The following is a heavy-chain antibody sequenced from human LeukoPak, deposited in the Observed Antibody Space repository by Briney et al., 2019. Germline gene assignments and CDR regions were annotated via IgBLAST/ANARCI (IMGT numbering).Heavy chain of an antibody. J-gene: IGHJ4*02. Sequence: PGRSLRLSCAASGFTFSSYGMHWVRQAPGKGLERVAVIWYDGSNKYYADSVKGRFTISRDNSKNTLYLQMNSLRAEDTAVYYCAKDRRAVGALDYWGQGTLVTVSS. CDR2: IWYDGSNK. V-gene: IGHV3-33*06. CDR1: GFTFSSYG. D-gene: IGHD1-26*01. CDR3: AKDRRAVGALDY.